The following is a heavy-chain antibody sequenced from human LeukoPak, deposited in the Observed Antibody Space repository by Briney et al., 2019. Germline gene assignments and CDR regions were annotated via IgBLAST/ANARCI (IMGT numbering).Heavy chain of an antibody. V-gene: IGHV1-69*05. CDR2: IIPIFGTA. CDR3: ARGRRLELASPASY. CDR1: GYTFTKYG. D-gene: IGHD1-7*01. Sequence: EASVKVSCKPSGYTFTKYGISWVRQAPGQGLEWMGGIIPIFGTANYAQKFQGRVTITTDESTSTAYMELSSLGSEDTAVYYCARGRRLELASPASYWGQGTLVTVSS. J-gene: IGHJ4*02.